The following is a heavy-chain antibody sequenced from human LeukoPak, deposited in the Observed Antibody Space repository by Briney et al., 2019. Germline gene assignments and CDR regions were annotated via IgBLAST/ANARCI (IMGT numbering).Heavy chain of an antibody. J-gene: IGHJ4*02. V-gene: IGHV3-23*01. Sequence: GGSLRLSCAVSGFTFSSYAMSWVRQAPGKGLEWVSAISGSGGSTYYADSVKGRFTISRDNSKNTLYLQMNSLRAEDTAVYYCAKGRYYYDSRTDFDYWGQGTLVTVSS. CDR2: ISGSGGST. D-gene: IGHD3-22*01. CDR1: GFTFSSYA. CDR3: AKGRYYYDSRTDFDY.